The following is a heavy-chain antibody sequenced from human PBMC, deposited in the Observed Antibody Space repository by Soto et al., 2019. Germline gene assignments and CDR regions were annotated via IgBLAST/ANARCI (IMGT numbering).Heavy chain of an antibody. D-gene: IGHD6-19*01. V-gene: IGHV1-2*01. CDR3: ARGGGVGVAGSAAVVM. CDR1: GYPVTAYY. CDR2: INPATGAA. Sequence: QLHLVQSGAVVKKPGASVTVSCSASGYPVTAYYMHWVRQAPGRGLEWMGGINPATGAAKYTQTIRGRVTSARSTTPSPVFMELSGMPPGDTAVFCGARGGGVGVAGSAAVVMWGQGTLVTVSS. J-gene: IGHJ3*02.